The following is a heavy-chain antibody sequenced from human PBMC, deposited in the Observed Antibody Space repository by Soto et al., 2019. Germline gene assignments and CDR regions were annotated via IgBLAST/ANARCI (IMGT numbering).Heavy chain of an antibody. CDR2: IYPGDPDT. J-gene: IGHJ4*02. Sequence: PGESLKISCKGSGYSFTSYWIGWVRQMPGKGLEWMGIIYPGDPDTRYSPSFQGQVTISADKSISTAYLQWSSLKASDTAMYYCARRGDHCSGGSCYYYFDYWGQGTLVTVS. D-gene: IGHD2-15*01. V-gene: IGHV5-51*01. CDR3: ARRGDHCSGGSCYYYFDY. CDR1: GYSFTSYW.